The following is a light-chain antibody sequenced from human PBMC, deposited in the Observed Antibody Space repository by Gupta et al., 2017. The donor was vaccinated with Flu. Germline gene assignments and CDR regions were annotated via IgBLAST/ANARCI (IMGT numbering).Light chain of an antibody. J-gene: IGKJ1*01. CDR3: LQYDKWPLT. CDR2: GAS. Sequence: GERATRSCMASQSVSTNLAWFQQKPGQAPRLLIHGASTRATGLPARFSGGGSGTEFTVTISSLQSEDFGIYYCLQYDKWPLTLGQGTRVEIK. CDR1: QSVSTN. V-gene: IGKV3-15*01.